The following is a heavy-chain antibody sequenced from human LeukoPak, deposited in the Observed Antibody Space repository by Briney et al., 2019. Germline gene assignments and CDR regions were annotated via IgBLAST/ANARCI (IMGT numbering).Heavy chain of an antibody. CDR1: GGSISSYY. CDR2: IYYSGST. V-gene: IGHV4-59*12. D-gene: IGHD3-10*01. J-gene: IGHJ4*02. Sequence: SETLSLTCTVSGGSISSYYWSWIRQPPGKGLEWIGYIYYSGSTYYNPSLKSRVTISVDTSKNQFSLKLSSVTAADTAVYYCASYYGPGYWGQGTLVTVSS. CDR3: ASYYGPGY.